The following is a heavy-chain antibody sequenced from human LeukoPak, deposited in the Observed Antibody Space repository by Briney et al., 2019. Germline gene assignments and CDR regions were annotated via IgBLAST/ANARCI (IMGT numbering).Heavy chain of an antibody. CDR3: ATVGARRDAFDI. CDR1: GGSISSYY. CDR2: IYYSGST. Sequence: PSETLSLTCTVSGGSISSYYWSWIRQPPGKGLERIGYIYYSGSTNYNPSLKSRVTISVDTSKNQFSLKLSSVTAADTAVYYCATVGARRDAFDIWGQGTMVTVSS. D-gene: IGHD3-10*01. J-gene: IGHJ3*02. V-gene: IGHV4-59*01.